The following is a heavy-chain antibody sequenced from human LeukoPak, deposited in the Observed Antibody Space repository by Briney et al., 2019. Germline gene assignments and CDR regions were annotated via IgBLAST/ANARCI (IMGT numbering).Heavy chain of an antibody. CDR2: INPSGGST. D-gene: IGHD4-11*01. J-gene: IGHJ4*02. Sequence: ASVKISCKASGYTFTNYYIHWVRQAPGQGLQWMGIINPSGGSTTYAQKFQGRVTMTRDMSASTVYMELSSLRSEDTAVYYCASPSDYSYYFDYWGQGTLVTVSS. CDR1: GYTFTNYY. CDR3: ASPSDYSYYFDY. V-gene: IGHV1-46*01.